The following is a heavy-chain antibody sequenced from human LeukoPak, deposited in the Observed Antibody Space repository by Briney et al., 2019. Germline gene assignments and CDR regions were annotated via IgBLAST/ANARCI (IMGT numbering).Heavy chain of an antibody. V-gene: IGHV3-23*01. CDR2: INVSGGTT. D-gene: IGHD6-25*01. CDR3: ARGAGSNWFAP. J-gene: IGHJ5*02. CDR1: GFTFTNYS. Sequence: GGSLRLSCAASGFTFTNYSMSWVRQAPGKGLEWVSTINVSGGTTYYADSVEGRFTISRDNSKNTLYLQMNSLRAEDTTVYFCARGAGSNWFAPWGQGTLVTVSS.